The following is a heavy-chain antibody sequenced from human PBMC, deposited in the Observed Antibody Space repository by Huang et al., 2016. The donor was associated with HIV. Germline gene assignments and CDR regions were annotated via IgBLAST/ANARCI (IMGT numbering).Heavy chain of an antibody. V-gene: IGHV1-8*03. J-gene: IGHJ3*01. CDR3: ARGYGLTYWHKITYRYAFDV. Sequence: QVQLVQSGPEVRKPGASVKVSCKASGYDFIEYDIHWVRQAVGQGLEWRGWSNPQSGNTGLSRKFQGRETTTRDMSSTTVFMELRNLTSHDTAIYFCARGYGLTYWHKITYRYAFDVWGQGTGVIVTS. CDR2: SNPQSGNT. D-gene: IGHD4-17*01. CDR1: GYDFIEYD.